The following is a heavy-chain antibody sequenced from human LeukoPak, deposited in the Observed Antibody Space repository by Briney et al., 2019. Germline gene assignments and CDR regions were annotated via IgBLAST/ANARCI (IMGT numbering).Heavy chain of an antibody. Sequence: GGSLRLSCAASGFTVSNNWLSWVRQAPGKGLEWVSLIYDGDRTYYADSMKGRFTISRDNAKNTLYLQINSLRAEDTAIYYCAKDIAQGYTLGSIEQDYWGQGTLVTVSS. CDR3: AKDIAQGYTLGSIEQDY. V-gene: IGHV3-53*01. J-gene: IGHJ4*02. CDR2: IYDGDRT. D-gene: IGHD5-18*01. CDR1: GFTVSNNW.